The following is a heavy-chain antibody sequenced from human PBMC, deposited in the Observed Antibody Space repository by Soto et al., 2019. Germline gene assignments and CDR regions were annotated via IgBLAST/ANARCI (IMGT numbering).Heavy chain of an antibody. CDR2: IYSGGST. V-gene: IGHV3-66*01. D-gene: IGHD4-17*01. CDR1: GFTFGNYA. Sequence: GGSLRLSCAASGFTFGNYAITWVRQAPGKGLEWVSVIYSGGSTYYADSVKGRFTISRDNSKNTLYLQMNSLRAEDTAVYYCARVSVTTIDYWGQGTLVTVSS. J-gene: IGHJ4*02. CDR3: ARVSVTTIDY.